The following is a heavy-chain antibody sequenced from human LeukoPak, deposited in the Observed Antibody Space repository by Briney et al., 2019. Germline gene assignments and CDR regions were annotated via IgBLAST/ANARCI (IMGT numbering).Heavy chain of an antibody. CDR1: GGSLSSYY. J-gene: IGHJ3*02. CDR3: ARVRVPNSFDI. Sequence: PSETLSLTCTVSGGSLSSYYWSWLRQPPGKGLEWIGYIYYSGSTNYNPSLKSRVTISVDTSKNQFSLKLSSVTAADTAVYYCARVRVPNSFDIWGQGTMVTVSS. V-gene: IGHV4-59*01. CDR2: IYYSGST. D-gene: IGHD4/OR15-4a*01.